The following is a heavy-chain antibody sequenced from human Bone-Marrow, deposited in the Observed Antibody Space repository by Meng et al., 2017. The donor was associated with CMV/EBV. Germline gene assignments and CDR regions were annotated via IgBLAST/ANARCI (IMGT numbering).Heavy chain of an antibody. CDR3: AKDRGNSSPYGMDV. D-gene: IGHD6-6*01. CDR1: GFTFSSYW. V-gene: IGHV3-7*01. Sequence: GESLKISCAASGFTFSSYWMSWVRQAPGKGLEWVANIKQDGSEKYYVDSVKGRFTISRDNAKNSLYLQMNSLRAEDTAVYYCAKDRGNSSPYGMDVWGQGTTVTVSS. J-gene: IGHJ6*02. CDR2: IKQDGSEK.